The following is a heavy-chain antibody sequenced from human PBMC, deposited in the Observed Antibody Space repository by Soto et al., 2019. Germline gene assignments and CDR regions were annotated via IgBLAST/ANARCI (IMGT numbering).Heavy chain of an antibody. Sequence: PSETLSLTCTVSGGSISSYYWSWIRQPPGKGLEWIGYIYYSGSTNYNPSLKSRVTISVDTSKNQFSLKLSSVTAADTAVYYCARSYGAYYYYYYMDVWGKGTTVTVSS. D-gene: IGHD3-16*01. V-gene: IGHV4-59*01. CDR1: GGSISSYY. CDR2: IYYSGST. J-gene: IGHJ6*03. CDR3: ARSYGAYYYYYYMDV.